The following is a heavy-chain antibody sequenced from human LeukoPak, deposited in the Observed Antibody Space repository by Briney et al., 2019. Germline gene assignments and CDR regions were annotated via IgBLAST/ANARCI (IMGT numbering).Heavy chain of an antibody. J-gene: IGHJ4*02. D-gene: IGHD6-13*01. V-gene: IGHV3-20*04. Sequence: RPGGSLRLSCAASGFTFDDYGMSWVRQAPGKGLEWVSGINWNGGSTGYADSVKGRFTISRDNAKNSLFLQMNSLRAEDTAFYYCTRPTAIAAAGKFDYWGQGTLVTVSS. CDR1: GFTFDDYG. CDR3: TRPTAIAAAGKFDY. CDR2: INWNGGST.